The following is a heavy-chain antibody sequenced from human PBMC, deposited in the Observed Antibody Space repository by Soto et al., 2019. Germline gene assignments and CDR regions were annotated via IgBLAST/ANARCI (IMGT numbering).Heavy chain of an antibody. V-gene: IGHV3-30*18. Sequence: GGSLRLSCAASGFTFSSYGMHWVRQAPGKGLEWVAVISYDGSNKYYADSVKGRFTISRDNSKNTLYLQMNSLRAEDTAVYYCAKDGSIAVAPAVWGQGTLVTVSS. J-gene: IGHJ4*02. CDR1: GFTFSSYG. CDR2: ISYDGSNK. D-gene: IGHD6-19*01. CDR3: AKDGSIAVAPAV.